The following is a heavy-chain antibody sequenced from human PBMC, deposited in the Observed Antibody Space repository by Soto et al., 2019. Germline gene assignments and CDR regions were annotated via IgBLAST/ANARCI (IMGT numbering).Heavy chain of an antibody. J-gene: IGHJ4*02. D-gene: IGHD4-17*01. CDR2: ISYDGSNK. CDR3: AGSGYGDYDSDY. V-gene: IGHV3-30*03. Sequence: QVQLVESGGGVVQPGRSLRLSCAASGFTFSSYGMHWVRQAPGKGLEWVAVISYDGSNKYYADSVKGRFTISRDNSKNTLYLQMNSLRAEDTAVYYCAGSGYGDYDSDYWGQGTLVTVSS. CDR1: GFTFSSYG.